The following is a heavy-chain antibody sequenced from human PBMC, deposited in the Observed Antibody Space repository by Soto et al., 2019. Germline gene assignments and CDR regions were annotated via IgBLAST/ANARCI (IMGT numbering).Heavy chain of an antibody. CDR3: ARGGYCSSTSCNNYYYYGMDV. D-gene: IGHD2-2*03. V-gene: IGHV3-21*01. J-gene: IGHJ6*02. Sequence: GGSLRLSCAASGFTFSSYSMNWVRQAPGKGLEWVSSISSSSSYIYYADSVKGRFTISRDNAKNSLYLQMNSLRAEDTAVYYCARGGYCSSTSCNNYYYYGMDVWGQGTTVTVSS. CDR2: ISSSSSYI. CDR1: GFTFSSYS.